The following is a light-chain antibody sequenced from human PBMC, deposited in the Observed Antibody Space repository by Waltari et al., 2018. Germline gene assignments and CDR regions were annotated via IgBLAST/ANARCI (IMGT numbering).Light chain of an antibody. Sequence: DIVMTQSPLSLPVPPGEPASISFRSSQSLLHVDGYNYLDWYLQKPGQSPQVLIYMGSNRAAGVPDRFSGSGSGTDFTLKISRVEAEDVGVYYCMQGTHWPYTFGQGTKLEIK. V-gene: IGKV2-28*01. CDR2: MGS. CDR1: QSLLHVDGYNY. CDR3: MQGTHWPYT. J-gene: IGKJ2*01.